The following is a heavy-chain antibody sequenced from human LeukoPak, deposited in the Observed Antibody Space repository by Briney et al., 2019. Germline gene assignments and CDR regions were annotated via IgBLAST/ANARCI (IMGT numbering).Heavy chain of an antibody. V-gene: IGHV4-39*01. CDR1: GGSISSSSYY. D-gene: IGHD5-12*01. CDR2: IYYSGST. CDR3: ARRIYSGYDTPFDY. J-gene: IGHJ4*02. Sequence: PSETLSLTCTVSGGSISSSSYYWGWIRQPPGKGLEWIGSIYYSGSTYYNPSPKSRVTISVDTSKNQFSLKLSSVTAADTAVYYCARRIYSGYDTPFDYWGQGTLVTVSP.